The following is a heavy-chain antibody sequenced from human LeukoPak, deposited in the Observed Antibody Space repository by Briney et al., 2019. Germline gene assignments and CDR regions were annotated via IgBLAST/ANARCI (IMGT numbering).Heavy chain of an antibody. J-gene: IGHJ4*02. Sequence: GGSLRLSCAASGFTFSSYSMNWVRQAPGKGLEWVSGISSSGDSTYYADSVKGRFTISRDYSKSTLSLQMNSLRVEDTAVYYCARRAGAYSHPYGYWGQGTLVTVSS. D-gene: IGHD4/OR15-4a*01. CDR2: ISSSGDST. CDR3: ARRAGAYSHPYGY. V-gene: IGHV3-23*01. CDR1: GFTFSSYS.